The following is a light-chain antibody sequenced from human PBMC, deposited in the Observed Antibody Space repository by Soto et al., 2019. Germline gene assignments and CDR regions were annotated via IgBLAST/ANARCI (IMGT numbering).Light chain of an antibody. CDR2: EVS. CDR3: SSYTSSTTLVI. V-gene: IGLV2-14*01. CDR1: SSDIGAYKY. J-gene: IGLJ2*01. Sequence: QSALTQPASMSGSPGQSITISCTGTSSDIGAYKYVSWYQHHPGKAPKLVISEVSNRPSGVSTRFSGSKSGNTASLTISGLQAEDEAQYYCSSYTSSTTLVIFGGGTKLTVL.